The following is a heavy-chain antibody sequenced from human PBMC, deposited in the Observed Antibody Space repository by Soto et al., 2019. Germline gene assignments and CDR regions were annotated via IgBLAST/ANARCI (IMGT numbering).Heavy chain of an antibody. V-gene: IGHV3-33*01. CDR2: IWYDGSNK. Sequence: QVQLVESGGGVAQPGRSLRLSCTVSGFTFSGHAMHWVRQAPGKGLEWVTQIWYDGSNKYYAESVKGRFTISRDNSKNTLYLQMNSPRVEDTAVYYCARDGQGLAPYALDVWGQGTSVTVSS. CDR3: ARDGQGLAPYALDV. J-gene: IGHJ6*02. CDR1: GFTFSGHA. D-gene: IGHD6-19*01.